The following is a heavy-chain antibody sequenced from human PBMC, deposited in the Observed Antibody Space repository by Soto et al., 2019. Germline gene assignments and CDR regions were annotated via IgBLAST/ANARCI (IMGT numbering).Heavy chain of an antibody. J-gene: IGHJ4*02. CDR1: GFSFGGYA. D-gene: IGHD1-20*01. CDR3: AKGNKGYNWYGVDC. Sequence: EVQLLESGGGSAQPGGSLRLSCAASGFSFGGYAMIWVRQAPGKGLEWVSVISGSGGTTYYADSVRGRFTISRDNSKNTLNLQMNSLRAEDTAVYYCAKGNKGYNWYGVDCWGQGTLVTVSS. CDR2: ISGSGGTT. V-gene: IGHV3-23*01.